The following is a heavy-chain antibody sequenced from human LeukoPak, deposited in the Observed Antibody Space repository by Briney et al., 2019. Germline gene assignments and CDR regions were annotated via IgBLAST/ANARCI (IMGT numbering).Heavy chain of an antibody. D-gene: IGHD3-10*01. CDR3: ARGAYGSESYGDNWFDP. V-gene: IGHV3-66*01. CDR1: GLTVSSNY. Sequence: TGGSLRLSCAASGLTVSSNYMNWVRQAPGKGLEWVSVIYSGGSTYYADSVKGRFTISRDNSKNTLYLQMNSLRAEDTAVYYCARGAYGSESYGDNWFDPWGQGTLVTVSS. J-gene: IGHJ5*02. CDR2: IYSGGST.